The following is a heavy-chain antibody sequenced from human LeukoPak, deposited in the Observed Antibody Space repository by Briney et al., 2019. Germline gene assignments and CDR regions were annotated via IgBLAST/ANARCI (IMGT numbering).Heavy chain of an antibody. V-gene: IGHV3-23*01. Sequence: GGSLRLSCAASGFTFSSYAMSWVRQAPGKGLEWVSAISGSGGSTYYADSVKGRFTISRDNSKNTLYPQMNSLRAEDTAVYYCAKDRLRYFGGNLDVWGKGTTVTVSS. CDR2: ISGSGGST. D-gene: IGHD3-9*01. J-gene: IGHJ6*04. CDR1: GFTFSSYA. CDR3: AKDRLRYFGGNLDV.